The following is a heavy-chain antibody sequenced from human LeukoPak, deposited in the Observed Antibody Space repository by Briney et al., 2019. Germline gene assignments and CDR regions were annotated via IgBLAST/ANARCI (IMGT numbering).Heavy chain of an antibody. J-gene: IGHJ6*02. V-gene: IGHV3-7*01. CDR3: ARGHHGLEI. CDR1: GFTFSSYW. Sequence: GGSLRLSCAASGFTFSSYWMSWVRQAPGKGLEWVANIKEDGSEKYHVDSVKGRFTISRDNAKNSLYLQMNSLRAEDTALYYCARGHHGLEIWGQGTTVTVSS. CDR2: IKEDGSEK.